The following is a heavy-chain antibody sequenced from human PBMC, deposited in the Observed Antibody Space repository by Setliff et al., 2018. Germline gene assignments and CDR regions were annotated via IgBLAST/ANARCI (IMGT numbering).Heavy chain of an antibody. D-gene: IGHD4-17*01. CDR3: ARWGYYYGGNDY. V-gene: IGHV1-46*01. CDR1: GYTFTNHY. J-gene: IGHJ4*02. CDR2: IHPSGDST. Sequence: ASVKVSCKASGYTFTNHYIHWVRQAPGQGLEWMGVIHPSGDSTSYAQKFQGRVTMTRDTSTSTVYMELSSLTSEDTAVYYCARWGYYYGGNDYWGQGTQVTVS.